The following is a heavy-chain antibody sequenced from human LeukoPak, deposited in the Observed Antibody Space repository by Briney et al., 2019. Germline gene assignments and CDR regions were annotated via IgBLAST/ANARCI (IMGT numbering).Heavy chain of an antibody. Sequence: PSETLSLTCTVSGGSISNYYWSWIRQPPGKGLEWIGYIYYSGSTNYNPSLKSRVTISVDTSKNQFSLKLSSVTAADTAVYYCARVDYYDSSGYLDYWGQGTLVTVSS. CDR2: IYYSGST. J-gene: IGHJ4*02. V-gene: IGHV4-59*01. CDR1: GGSISNYY. D-gene: IGHD3-22*01. CDR3: ARVDYYDSSGYLDY.